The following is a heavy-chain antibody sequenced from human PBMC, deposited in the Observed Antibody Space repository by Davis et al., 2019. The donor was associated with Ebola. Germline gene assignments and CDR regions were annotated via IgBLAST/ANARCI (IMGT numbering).Heavy chain of an antibody. CDR1: GFTFDDYG. CDR3: ARVVVPAATPKNDY. D-gene: IGHD2-2*02. Sequence: GESLKISCAASGFTFDDYGMSWVRQAPGKGLEWVSGINWNGGSTGYADSVKGRFTISRDNAKNSLYLQMNSLRAEDTAVYYCARVVVPAATPKNDYWGQGTLVTVSS. CDR2: INWNGGST. J-gene: IGHJ4*02. V-gene: IGHV3-20*04.